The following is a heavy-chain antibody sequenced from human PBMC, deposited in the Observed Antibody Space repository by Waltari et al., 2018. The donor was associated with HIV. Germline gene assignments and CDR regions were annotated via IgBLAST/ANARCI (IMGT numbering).Heavy chain of an antibody. V-gene: IGHV4-38-2*02. Sequence: QVRLQESGPGLVKPSETLSLTCSVSGSSISSRYYWGWIRHAPGQGLAWIGGIYRTGTTYYNPCLKSLVSVSVNMSKNQFSLKLGSVAAADAAVYYCARDQDYYDSTGYTCYAFDPWGQGTMVIVSS. CDR2: IYRTGTT. CDR3: ARDQDYYDSTGYTCYAFDP. CDR1: GSSISSRYY. J-gene: IGHJ3*01. D-gene: IGHD3-22*01.